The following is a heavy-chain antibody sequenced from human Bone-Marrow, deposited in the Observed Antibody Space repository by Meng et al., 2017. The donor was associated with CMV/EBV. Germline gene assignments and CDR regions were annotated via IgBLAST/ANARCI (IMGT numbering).Heavy chain of an antibody. CDR3: ARGPRSGWPYYYYYGMDV. CDR2: ISYDGSNK. J-gene: IGHJ6*02. D-gene: IGHD6-19*01. CDR1: GFTFSSYA. V-gene: IGHV3-30-3*01. Sequence: GGSLRLSCAASGFTFSSYAMHWVRQAPGKGLEWVAVISYDGSNKYYADSVKGRFTISRDNSKNTLYLQMNSLRAEDTAVYYCARGPRSGWPYYYYYGMDVWGQGTTVTGSS.